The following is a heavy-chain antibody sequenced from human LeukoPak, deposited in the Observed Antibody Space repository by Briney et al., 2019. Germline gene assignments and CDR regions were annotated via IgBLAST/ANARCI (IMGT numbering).Heavy chain of an antibody. D-gene: IGHD3-22*01. CDR1: GFTFSSYA. Sequence: PGGSLRLSCEASGFTFSSYAIRWVRQAPGTGLEWVSSIPGSGGATYYADSVRGRFSISRDSSKNTVYLQMNSLRDEDTAVYYCARARPWDSSRSYYFGMDVWGYGTTVTVSS. V-gene: IGHV3-23*01. CDR2: IPGSGGAT. J-gene: IGHJ6*04. CDR3: ARARPWDSSRSYYFGMDV.